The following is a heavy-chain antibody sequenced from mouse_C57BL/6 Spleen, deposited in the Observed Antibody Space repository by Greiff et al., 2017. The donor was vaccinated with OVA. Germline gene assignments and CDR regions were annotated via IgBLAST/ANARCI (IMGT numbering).Heavy chain of an antibody. Sequence: VMLVESGPGLVQPSQSLSITCTVSGFSFTSYGVHWVRQSPGKGLEWLGVIWSGGSTDYNAAFISRLSISKDNSKSQVFFKMNSLQADDTAIYYCARNSYGSSSAWFAYWGQGTLVTVSA. CDR3: ARNSYGSSSAWFAY. CDR2: IWSGGST. J-gene: IGHJ3*01. CDR1: GFSFTSYG. V-gene: IGHV2-2*01. D-gene: IGHD1-1*01.